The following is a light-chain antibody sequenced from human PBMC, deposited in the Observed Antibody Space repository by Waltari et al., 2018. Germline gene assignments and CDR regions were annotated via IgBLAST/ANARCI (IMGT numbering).Light chain of an antibody. CDR3: QVWDANNDPGV. Sequence: SYVLTQPPSVSVAPGKTARITCGGNNIETKSLHWYQQKPGQAPILVISYDSDRPSGIPERCSGSNSGNTATLTISRVEAADEADYYCQVWDANNDPGVFGTGTEVTVL. J-gene: IGLJ1*01. CDR1: NIETKS. CDR2: YDS. V-gene: IGLV3-21*04.